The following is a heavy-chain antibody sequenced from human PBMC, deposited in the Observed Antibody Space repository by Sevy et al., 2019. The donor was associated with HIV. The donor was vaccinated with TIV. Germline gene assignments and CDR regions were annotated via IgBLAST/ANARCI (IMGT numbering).Heavy chain of an antibody. J-gene: IGHJ5*02. Sequence: GGPLGFPVKGLEFTFGVLGIVWFARVPGRGRDGVTLIGGNALGGTPLYAASLKDRFIISRDDSKGIAYLQMNSLKTEDTAVYYCSRASTYDFWLNTWGQGTLVTVSS. CDR3: SRASTYDFWLNT. V-gene: IGHV3-49*03. CDR2: IGGNALGGTP. CDR1: EFTFGVLG. D-gene: IGHD3-3*01.